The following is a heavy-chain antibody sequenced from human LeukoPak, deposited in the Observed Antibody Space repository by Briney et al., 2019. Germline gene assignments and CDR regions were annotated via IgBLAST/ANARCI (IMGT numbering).Heavy chain of an antibody. CDR3: STWAFYHGLDV. J-gene: IGHJ6*02. V-gene: IGHV3-43*02. Sequence: GGSLRLSCAASGVAFADYAMHWVRQIPGKGLECVAHIHADGGRTFYADSVKGRFTVSRDNGKNSLFLQMDSLTSDDTALYYCSTWAFYHGLDVWGRGATVIVSS. CDR2: IHADGGRT. D-gene: IGHD2/OR15-2a*01. CDR1: GVAFADYA.